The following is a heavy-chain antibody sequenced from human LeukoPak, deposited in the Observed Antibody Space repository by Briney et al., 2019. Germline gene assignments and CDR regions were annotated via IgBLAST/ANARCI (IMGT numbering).Heavy chain of an antibody. CDR1: GFTFNSYG. CDR2: ISGSGGAT. Sequence: GGSLRLSCAASGFTFNSYGMSWVRQAPGKGLEWVSGISGSGGATYYADSVKGRFTISRDNSKNTLYLQMNSLRAEDTAVYYCAHPTEYSSSWYGNWFDPWGQGTLVTVSS. CDR3: AHPTEYSSSWYGNWFDP. V-gene: IGHV3-23*01. D-gene: IGHD6-13*01. J-gene: IGHJ5*02.